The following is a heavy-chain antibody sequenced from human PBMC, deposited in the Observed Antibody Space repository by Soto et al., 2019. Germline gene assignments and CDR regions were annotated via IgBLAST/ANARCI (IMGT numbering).Heavy chain of an antibody. CDR2: IYYSGST. D-gene: IGHD6-13*01. J-gene: IGHJ4*02. CDR3: ARRYGSSFDY. Sequence: QVQLQESGPGLVKRSETLSLTCTVSGGSVSSYYWSWIRQPPGKGLEWVGYIYYSGSTNYNPSLKSRVTISVDTSKNQFSLKLNSVTAADTAVYYCARRYGSSFDYWGQGTLVTVSS. CDR1: GGSVSSYY. V-gene: IGHV4-59*08.